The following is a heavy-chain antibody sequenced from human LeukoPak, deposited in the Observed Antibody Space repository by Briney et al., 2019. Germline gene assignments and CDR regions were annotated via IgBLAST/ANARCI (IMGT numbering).Heavy chain of an antibody. Sequence: SGTLSLTCAVSGGFISSSNWWSWVRQPPGKGLEWIGEIYHSGSTNYNPSLKSRVTISVDKSKNQFSLKLSSVIAADTAVYYCARGYDIPDMKGAFDIWGQGTMVIVSS. CDR1: GGFISSSNW. D-gene: IGHD3-9*01. V-gene: IGHV4-4*02. J-gene: IGHJ3*02. CDR3: ARGYDIPDMKGAFDI. CDR2: IYHSGST.